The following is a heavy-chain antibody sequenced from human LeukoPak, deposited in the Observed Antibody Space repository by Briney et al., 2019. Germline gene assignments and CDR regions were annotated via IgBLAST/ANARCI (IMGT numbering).Heavy chain of an antibody. CDR2: INHSGST. CDR1: GGSFSGYY. D-gene: IGHD3-10*01. CDR3: ARGSRMRLLWFGEATYYFDY. V-gene: IGHV4-34*01. J-gene: IGHJ4*02. Sequence: SETLSLTCAVYGGSFSGYYWSWIRQPPGKGLEWIGEINHSGSTNYNPSLKSRVTISVDTYKNQFSLRLSSVTAADTAVYYCARGSRMRLLWFGEATYYFDYWGQGTLVTVSS.